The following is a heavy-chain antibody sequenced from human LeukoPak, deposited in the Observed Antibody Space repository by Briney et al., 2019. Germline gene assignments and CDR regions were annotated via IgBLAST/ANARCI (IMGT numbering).Heavy chain of an antibody. CDR3: ASGDYDILTCDY. V-gene: IGHV3-66*01. D-gene: IGHD3-9*01. CDR2: IYSGGIT. J-gene: IGHJ4*02. CDR1: GGSFSEYY. Sequence: PSETLSLTCAVYGGSFSEYYWSWIRQAPGKGLEWVSVIYSGGITYYADSVKGRFTISRDNSKNTVYLQMNSLRAEDTAVYYCASGDYDILTCDYWGQGSLVTVSS.